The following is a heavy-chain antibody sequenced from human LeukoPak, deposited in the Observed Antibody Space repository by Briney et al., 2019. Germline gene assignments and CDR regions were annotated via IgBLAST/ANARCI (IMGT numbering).Heavy chain of an antibody. Sequence: PGGSLRLSCAASGFTFTDFGMHWVRQAPGTGLEWIAVMWHDGSHKYYADSVKGRFTISRDNHKNMVYLEMSSVRAEDTAVYYCARDQSGHDYVFYYGMDVWGQGTTVIVAS. J-gene: IGHJ6*02. D-gene: IGHD5-12*01. CDR1: GFTFTDFG. CDR3: ARDQSGHDYVFYYGMDV. V-gene: IGHV3-33*01. CDR2: MWHDGSHK.